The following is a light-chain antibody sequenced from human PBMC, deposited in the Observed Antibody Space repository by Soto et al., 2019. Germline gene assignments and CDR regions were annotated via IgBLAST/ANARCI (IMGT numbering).Light chain of an antibody. CDR2: KVS. Sequence: DAVMTQSPLSLPVTLGQAASISFRSSPSLVYVDGNTYLHWFQQRPGQSPRRLIYKVSDRDSGVPDRFSGGGSSTDFTLKISRVAAEDVGVYYCVQGTHWPYTCGQGTKLEIK. CDR3: VQGTHWPYT. CDR1: PSLVYVDGNTY. J-gene: IGKJ2*01. V-gene: IGKV2-30*01.